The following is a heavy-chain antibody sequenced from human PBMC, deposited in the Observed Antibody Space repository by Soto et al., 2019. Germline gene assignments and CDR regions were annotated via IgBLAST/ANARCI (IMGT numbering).Heavy chain of an antibody. D-gene: IGHD5-12*01. CDR2: IKSKTDGGTT. CDR1: GFTFSNAW. CDR3: TTEFLRYSGYDFPSPDY. Sequence: GGSLRLSCAASGFTFSNAWMSWVRQAPGKGLEWVGRIKSKTDGGTTDYAAPVKGRFTISRDDSKNTLYLQMNSLKTEDTAVYYCTTEFLRYSGYDFPSPDYWGQGTLVTVSS. J-gene: IGHJ4*02. V-gene: IGHV3-15*01.